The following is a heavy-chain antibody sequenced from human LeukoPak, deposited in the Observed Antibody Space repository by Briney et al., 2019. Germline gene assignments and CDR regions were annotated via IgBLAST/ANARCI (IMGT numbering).Heavy chain of an antibody. CDR1: GYSISSGYY. J-gene: IGHJ3*02. Sequence: ASLSLTCKASGYSISSGYYWGWLQHPPQKGLEWIGSNHNSGSTYYNQNLKSRVTISVDTSMNPASLKLSSVTADDTAVYYCARGGGVAFDIWGQGTMVTVSS. D-gene: IGHD2-8*01. CDR3: ARGGGVAFDI. CDR2: NHNSGST. V-gene: IGHV4-38-2*02.